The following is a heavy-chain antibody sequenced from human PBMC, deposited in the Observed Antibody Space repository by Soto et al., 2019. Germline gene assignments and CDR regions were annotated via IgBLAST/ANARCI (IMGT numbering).Heavy chain of an antibody. J-gene: IGHJ4*02. V-gene: IGHV4-38-2*01. Sequence: SETLSLTCAVSGYSISSGYYWGWIRQPPGKGLEWIGSIYHSGSTYYNPSLKSRVTISVDTSKNQFSLKLSSVTAADTAVYYCARGGEYRSGWYRYYFDYWGQGTLVTVSS. CDR1: GYSISSGYY. D-gene: IGHD6-19*01. CDR2: IYHSGST. CDR3: ARGGEYRSGWYRYYFDY.